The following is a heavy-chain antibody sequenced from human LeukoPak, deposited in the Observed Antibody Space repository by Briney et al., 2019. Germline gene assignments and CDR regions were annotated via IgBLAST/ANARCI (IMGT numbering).Heavy chain of an antibody. V-gene: IGHV3-48*01. CDR2: ISSSGSTI. CDR3: AKDYKSIVGAVDWFDP. D-gene: IGHD1-26*01. J-gene: IGHJ5*02. Sequence: PGGSLRLSCTASGFTFGDYSMSWFRQAPGKGLEWVSYISSSGSTIYYADSVKGRFTISRDNSKNTLYLQMNSLRAEDTAVYYCAKDYKSIVGAVDWFDPWGQGTLVTVSS. CDR1: GFTFGDYS.